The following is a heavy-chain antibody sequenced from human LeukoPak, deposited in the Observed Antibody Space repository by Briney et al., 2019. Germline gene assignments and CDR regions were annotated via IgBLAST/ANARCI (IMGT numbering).Heavy chain of an antibody. V-gene: IGHV4-59*01. J-gene: IGHJ6*02. CDR2: IYYSGST. CDR3: ARLHSSSYYYGMDV. D-gene: IGHD6-6*01. Sequence: SETLSLTCTASGSSISSYYWSWIRQPPGKGLEWIGYIYYSGSTNYNPSLKSRVTISVDTSKNQFSLKLSSVTAADTAVYYCARLHSSSYYYGMDVWGQGTTVTVSS. CDR1: GSSISSYY.